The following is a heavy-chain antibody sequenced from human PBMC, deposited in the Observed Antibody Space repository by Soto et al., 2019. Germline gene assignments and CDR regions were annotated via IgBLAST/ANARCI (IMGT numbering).Heavy chain of an antibody. CDR1: GFTFSSYW. J-gene: IGHJ4*02. Sequence: GGSLSLSCAASGFTFSSYWMHWVRQAPGKGLVWVSRINSDGSSTSYADSVKGRFTISRDNAKNTLYLQMNSLRAEDTAVYYCAVAVAGPTAIGYWGQGTLVTV. V-gene: IGHV3-74*01. D-gene: IGHD6-19*01. CDR3: AVAVAGPTAIGY. CDR2: INSDGSST.